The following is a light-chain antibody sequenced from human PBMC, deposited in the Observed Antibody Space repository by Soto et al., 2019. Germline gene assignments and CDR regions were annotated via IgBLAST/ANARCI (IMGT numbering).Light chain of an antibody. J-gene: IGKJ5*01. CDR1: QSVSSD. Sequence: EIVLTQSPATLSLSPGERATLSCRASQSVSSDLAWYQQKPGQAPRLLIYDASNRATGIPARFSGSGSGIDFTLTISSLEAEDFAVYYCQQRSNWPPITFGQGTRLEIK. V-gene: IGKV3-11*01. CDR2: DAS. CDR3: QQRSNWPPIT.